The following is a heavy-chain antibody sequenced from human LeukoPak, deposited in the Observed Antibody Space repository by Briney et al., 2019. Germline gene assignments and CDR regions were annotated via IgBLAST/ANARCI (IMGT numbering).Heavy chain of an antibody. V-gene: IGHV4-34*01. Sequence: SETLSLTCAVYGGSFSGYYWSWIRQPPGKGLEWIGEINHSGSTNYNPSLKSRVTISVDTSKNQFSLKLSSVTAADTAVYYCATPPYYYDSSGYKDGYWGQGTLVTVSS. CDR3: ATPPYYYDSSGYKDGY. CDR1: GGSFSGYY. D-gene: IGHD3-22*01. CDR2: INHSGST. J-gene: IGHJ4*02.